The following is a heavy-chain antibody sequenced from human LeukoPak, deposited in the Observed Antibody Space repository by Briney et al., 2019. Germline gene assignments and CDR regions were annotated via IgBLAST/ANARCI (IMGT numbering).Heavy chain of an antibody. D-gene: IGHD3-10*01. Sequence: GESLKISCKGSGYNFASSWIAWVRQVPGKGLEWMGIIYPGDSDTRYSPSFQGQVTISADKSISTAYLQWSSLKASDTAMYYCARLPGSGSPNWGGDPWGQGTLVTVSS. V-gene: IGHV5-51*01. CDR2: IYPGDSDT. CDR1: GYNFASSW. J-gene: IGHJ5*02. CDR3: ARLPGSGSPNWGGDP.